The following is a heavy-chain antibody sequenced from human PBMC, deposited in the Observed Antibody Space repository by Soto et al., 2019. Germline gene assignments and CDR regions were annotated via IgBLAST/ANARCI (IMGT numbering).Heavy chain of an antibody. CDR2: MNPNRGNT. J-gene: IGHJ4*02. CDR1: GYTFTSYD. V-gene: IGHV1-8*01. CDR3: ARGAPSRPYYDFWSGYYAQNQEYYFDY. Sequence: ASVKVSCKASGYTFTSYDINWVRQATGQGLEWMGWMNPNRGNTGYAQKFQGRVTMTRNTSISTAYMELSSLRSEDTAVYYCARGAPSRPYYDFWSGYYAQNQEYYFDYWGQGTLVTVSS. D-gene: IGHD3-3*01.